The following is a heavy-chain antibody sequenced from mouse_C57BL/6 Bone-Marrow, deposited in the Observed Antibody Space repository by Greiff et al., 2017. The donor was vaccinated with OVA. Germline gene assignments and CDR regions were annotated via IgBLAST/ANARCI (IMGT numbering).Heavy chain of an antibody. CDR3: ARGYYYSNYVGAMDY. V-gene: IGHV1-22*01. CDR2: INPNNGGT. Sequence: VQLQQSGPELVKPGASVKMSCKASGYTFTDYNMHWVKQSHGKSLEWIGYINPNNGGTSYNQKFKGKATLTVNKSSSTAYMELRSLTSEDSAVYYCARGYYYSNYVGAMDYWGQGTSVTVSS. CDR1: GYTFTDYN. J-gene: IGHJ4*01. D-gene: IGHD2-5*01.